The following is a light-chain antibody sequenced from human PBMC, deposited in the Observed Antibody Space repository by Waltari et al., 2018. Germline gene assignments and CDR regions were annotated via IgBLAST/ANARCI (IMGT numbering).Light chain of an antibody. J-gene: IGKJ1*01. CDR3: QQRDSWWT. Sequence: EIVLTQSPATLSLSPGERATLSGRASQSISSYLAWYQQKPGQAPRLLIYDASNRATGIPARFRGGGSGTDFTLTISSLEPEDFAVYYCQQRDSWWTFGQGTKVEIK. CDR1: QSISSY. CDR2: DAS. V-gene: IGKV3-11*01.